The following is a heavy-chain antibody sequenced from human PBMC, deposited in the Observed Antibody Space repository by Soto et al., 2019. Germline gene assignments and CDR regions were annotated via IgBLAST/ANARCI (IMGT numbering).Heavy chain of an antibody. D-gene: IGHD4-17*01. J-gene: IGHJ4*02. CDR2: ISYDGSNK. CDR1: GFTFSSYA. CDR3: ARENASGDYSPGGELDY. Sequence: QVQLVESGGGVVQPGRSLRLSCAASGFTFSSYAMHWVRQAPGKGLEWVAVISYDGSNKYYADSVKGRFTISRDNSKNTLYLQMNSLRAEDTAVYYCARENASGDYSPGGELDYWGQGTLVTVSS. V-gene: IGHV3-30-3*01.